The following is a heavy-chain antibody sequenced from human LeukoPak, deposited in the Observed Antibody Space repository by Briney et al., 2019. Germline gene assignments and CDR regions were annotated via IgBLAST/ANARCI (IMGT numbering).Heavy chain of an antibody. CDR3: ARAPTYDSSGYPDY. Sequence: GGSLRLSCAASGFTVSSNYMSWVRQAPGKGLEWVSIIHSGGSTYYADSVRGRFTISRDNSKNTLYLQVNSLRAEDTAMYYCARAPTYDSSGYPDYWGQGTLVTVSS. D-gene: IGHD3-22*01. J-gene: IGHJ4*02. CDR1: GFTVSSNY. V-gene: IGHV3-53*01. CDR2: IHSGGST.